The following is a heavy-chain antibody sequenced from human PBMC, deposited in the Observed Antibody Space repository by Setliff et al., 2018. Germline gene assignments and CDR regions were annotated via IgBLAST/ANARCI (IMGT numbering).Heavy chain of an antibody. CDR3: ASARPHFGVVIRSPPDY. CDR2: INTNTGNP. V-gene: IGHV7-4-1*02. J-gene: IGHJ4*02. Sequence: ASVKVSCKASGYTFTSYDINWVRQAPGQGLEWMGWINTNTGNPTYAQGFTGRFVFSLDTSVSTASLQISSLKAEDTAVYYCASARPHFGVVIRSPPDYWGQGTLVTVSS. CDR1: GYTFTSYD. D-gene: IGHD3-3*01.